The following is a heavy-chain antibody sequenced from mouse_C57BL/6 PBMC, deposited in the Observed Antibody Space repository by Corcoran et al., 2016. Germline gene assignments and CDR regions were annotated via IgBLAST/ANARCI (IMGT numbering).Heavy chain of an antibody. CDR3: ARRGLLLLEDFDY. CDR1: GYTFTDYY. V-gene: IGHV1-26*01. CDR2: INPNNGGT. Sequence: EVQLQQSGPELVKPGASVKISCKASGYTFTDYYMNWVKQSHGKSLEWIGDINPNNGGTSYNQQFKGKSTLTVDQSSSKAYMELRSLTSEDSAVYYCARRGLLLLEDFDYWVQGTTLTVSS. D-gene: IGHD1-1*01. J-gene: IGHJ2*01.